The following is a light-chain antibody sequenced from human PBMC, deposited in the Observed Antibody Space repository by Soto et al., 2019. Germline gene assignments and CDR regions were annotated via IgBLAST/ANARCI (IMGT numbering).Light chain of an antibody. CDR3: QQANSYPWT. CDR2: GSS. J-gene: IGKJ1*01. CDR1: QNINNY. Sequence: DIQMTQSPSSLSASVGDRVTITCQASQNINNYLAWYQQKPGEAPKLLIYGSSSLLSGVPSRFSGTRSGTDFTLTISSLQPEDFATYYCQQANSYPWTCGQGTKGDIK. V-gene: IGKV1-16*01.